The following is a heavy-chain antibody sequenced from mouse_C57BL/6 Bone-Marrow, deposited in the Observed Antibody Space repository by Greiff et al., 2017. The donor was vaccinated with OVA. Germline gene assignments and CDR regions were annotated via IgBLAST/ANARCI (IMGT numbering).Heavy chain of an antibody. V-gene: IGHV1-5*01. CDR2: IYPGNSDT. D-gene: IGHD1-1*01. Sequence: EVQLQQSGTVLARPGASVKMSCKTSGYTFTSYWMHWVKQRPGQGLEWIGAIYPGNSDTSYNQKFKGKAKLTAVASASPAYMELSSLTNEDSAVYYCTRGVVGHYFDYWGQGTTLTVSS. CDR3: TRGVVGHYFDY. J-gene: IGHJ2*01. CDR1: GYTFTSYW.